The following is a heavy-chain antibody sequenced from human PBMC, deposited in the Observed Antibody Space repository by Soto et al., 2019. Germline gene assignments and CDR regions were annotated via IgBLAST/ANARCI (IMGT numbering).Heavy chain of an antibody. V-gene: IGHV3-9*01. CDR2: ISWNSGSI. CDR1: GFTFDDYA. CDR3: AKDIRRRGNSNSQ. Sequence: EVQLVESGGGLVQPGRSLRLSCAASGFTFDDYAMHWVRQAPGKGLEWVSGISWNSGSIGYADSVKGRFTISRDNAKNSLYLQMNSLRAEDTALYYCAKDIRRRGNSNSQWGQGTLVTVSS. D-gene: IGHD1-7*01. J-gene: IGHJ4*02.